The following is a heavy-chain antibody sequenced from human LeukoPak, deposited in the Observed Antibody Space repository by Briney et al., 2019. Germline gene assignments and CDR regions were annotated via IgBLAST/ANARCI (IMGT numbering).Heavy chain of an antibody. CDR2: IFDSENS. J-gene: IGHJ4*02. CDR1: GDSISSYY. D-gene: IGHD1-26*01. Sequence: SETLPLTCTVSGDSISSYYWSWIRQPPGKGLEWIGYIFDSENSKYNPSLESRVIISVDTSKDQLSLKLTSVTAADTAVYYCARFSSQLLKTGGFDSWGQGTLVTVFS. V-gene: IGHV4-59*01. CDR3: ARFSSQLLKTGGFDS.